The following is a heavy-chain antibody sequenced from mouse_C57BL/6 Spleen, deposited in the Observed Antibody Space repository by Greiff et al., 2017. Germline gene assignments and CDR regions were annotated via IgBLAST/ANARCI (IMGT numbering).Heavy chain of an antibody. CDR1: GYTFTSYW. CDR2: IDPSDSYT. J-gene: IGHJ2*01. V-gene: IGHV1-50*01. D-gene: IGHD2-4*01. CDR3: ASLYYDYDGY. Sequence: VHLQQPGAELVKPGASVKLSCKASGYTFTSYWMQWVKQRPGQGLEWMGEIDPSDSYTNYNQKFKGKATLTVDTSSSTAYMQLSSLTSEDSAVYYCASLYYDYDGYWGQGTTLTVSS.